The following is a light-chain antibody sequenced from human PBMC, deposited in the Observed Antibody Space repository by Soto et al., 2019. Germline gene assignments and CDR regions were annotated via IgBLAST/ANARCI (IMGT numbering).Light chain of an antibody. CDR3: ETGDSNTRV. V-gene: IGLV4-60*03. CDR2: VEGSGSY. CDR1: SGHSSYI. Sequence: QPVLTQSSSASASLGSSVKLTCTLNSGHSSYIIAWHQQQPGKAPRYLMKVEGSGSYNKVSGVPDRFSGSRSGADRYLTISNLQSEDEADYYCETGDSNTRVFGGGTKLTVL. J-gene: IGLJ3*02.